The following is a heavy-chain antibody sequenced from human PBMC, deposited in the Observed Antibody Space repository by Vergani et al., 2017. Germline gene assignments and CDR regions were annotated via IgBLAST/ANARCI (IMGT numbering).Heavy chain of an antibody. D-gene: IGHD6-13*01. Sequence: QVQLVQSGAEVKKPGSSVKVSCKASGGTFSSYTISWVRQAPGQGLEWMGRIIPILGIANYAQKFQGRVTITADKSTSTAYMELSSLRSEDTAVYYCAREGGAQQLVLANRYYYYGMDVWGQGTTVTVSS. CDR2: IIPILGIA. J-gene: IGHJ6*02. V-gene: IGHV1-69*08. CDR3: AREGGAQQLVLANRYYYYGMDV. CDR1: GGTFSSYT.